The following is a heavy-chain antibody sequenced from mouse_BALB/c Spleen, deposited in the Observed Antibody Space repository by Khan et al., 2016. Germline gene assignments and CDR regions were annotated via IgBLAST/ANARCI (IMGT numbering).Heavy chain of an antibody. V-gene: IGHV5-17*02. J-gene: IGHJ4*01. CDR1: GFTFSYFG. CDR2: ISSDSTTI. Sequence: EVELVESGGGLVQPGGSRKLSCAASGFTFSYFGMHWIRQAPEKGLEWVAYISSDSTTIYYADTVRGRFTISRDNPKNTLFLQMTSLRSEDTAISYCAHSDYDYAMDYWGHGTSVTVSS. CDR3: AHSDYDYAMDY. D-gene: IGHD2-4*01.